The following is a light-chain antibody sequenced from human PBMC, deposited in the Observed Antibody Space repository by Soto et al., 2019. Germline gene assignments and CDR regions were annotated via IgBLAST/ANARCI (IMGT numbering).Light chain of an antibody. Sequence: EIVMTQSPATLSVSPGEGATLSCRASQSVRTNLAWYQQKPGQAPRLLIYGASTRAAGIPVRFSGSGSGTEFTLTISSLQSEDFSASFCQQYDNWPPLTFGGGSNVEIK. CDR2: GAS. V-gene: IGKV3-15*01. CDR3: QQYDNWPPLT. CDR1: QSVRTN. J-gene: IGKJ4*01.